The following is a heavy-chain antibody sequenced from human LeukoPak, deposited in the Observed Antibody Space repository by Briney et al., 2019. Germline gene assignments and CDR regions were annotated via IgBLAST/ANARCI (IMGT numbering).Heavy chain of an antibody. Sequence: GGSLRLSCVGSGFSFSTYGMTWVRQAPGKGLEWVSFIYSDSSTYYADSVRGRFTISRDNSKNTLYLQMNSLRAEDTAVYYCARRAGIYSHPYDYWGQGTLVTVSS. D-gene: IGHD1-14*01. J-gene: IGHJ4*02. CDR3: ARRAGIYSHPYDY. V-gene: IGHV3-53*01. CDR2: IYSDSST. CDR1: GFSFSTYG.